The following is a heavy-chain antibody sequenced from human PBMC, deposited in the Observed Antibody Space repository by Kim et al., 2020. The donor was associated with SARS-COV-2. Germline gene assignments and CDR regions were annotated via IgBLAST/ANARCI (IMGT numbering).Heavy chain of an antibody. CDR3: AKDIGGSGVSPFDP. D-gene: IGHD3-10*01. CDR2: ISWNSGSI. CDR1: GFTFDDYA. V-gene: IGHV3-9*01. Sequence: GGSLRLSCAASGFTFDDYAMHWVRQAPGKGLEWVSGISWNSGSIGYADSVKGRFTISRDNAKNSLYLQMNSLRAEDTALYYCAKDIGGSGVSPFDPWGQGTLVTVSS. J-gene: IGHJ5*02.